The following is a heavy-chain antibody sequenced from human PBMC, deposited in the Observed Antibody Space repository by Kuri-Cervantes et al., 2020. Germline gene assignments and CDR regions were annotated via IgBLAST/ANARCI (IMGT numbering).Heavy chain of an antibody. V-gene: IGHV3-21*01. CDR1: TFTFSSYW. CDR3: ASETNDYGDPLDY. CDR2: ISGSSSYI. J-gene: IGHJ4*02. Sequence: GGSLRLSCVASTFTFSSYWMHWVRQAPGKGLVWVSSISGSSSYIYYADSVKGRFTISRDNAKNSLYLQMNSLRAEDTAVYYCASETNDYGDPLDYWGQGTRVTVSS. D-gene: IGHD4-17*01.